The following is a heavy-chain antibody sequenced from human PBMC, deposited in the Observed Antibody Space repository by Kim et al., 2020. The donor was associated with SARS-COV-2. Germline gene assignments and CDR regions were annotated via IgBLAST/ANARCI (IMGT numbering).Heavy chain of an antibody. Sequence: GGSLRLSCAASGFTFSSYWMHWVRQAPGKGLVWVSHTNSAGSDTNYADSVKGRFTISRDNAKNTLYLQWTSWEAEDTALNYWAGAGKNTMVPFGSWGRGT. V-gene: IGHV3-74*01. CDR1: GFTFSSYW. D-gene: IGHD3-10*01. CDR3: AGAGKNTMVPFGS. J-gene: IGHJ4*02. CDR2: TNSAGSDT.